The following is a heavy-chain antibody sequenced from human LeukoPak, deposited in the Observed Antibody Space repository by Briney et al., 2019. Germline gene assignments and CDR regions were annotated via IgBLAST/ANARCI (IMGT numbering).Heavy chain of an antibody. D-gene: IGHD6-19*01. J-gene: IGHJ4*02. CDR1: GDFFGSYY. Sequence: SETLSLTCSVSGDFFGSYYWSWIRQPPGKGLEWIGCMYYSGETHYNSSLQSRVSMSIDTSKNQFSLKVYSLTAADTAVYYCARHHSGWHFDSWGQGIPVTVSS. CDR3: ARHHSGWHFDS. CDR2: MYYSGET. V-gene: IGHV4-59*01.